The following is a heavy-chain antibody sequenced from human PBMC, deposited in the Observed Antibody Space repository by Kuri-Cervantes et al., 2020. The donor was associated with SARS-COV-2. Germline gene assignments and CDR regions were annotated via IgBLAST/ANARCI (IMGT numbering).Heavy chain of an antibody. CDR1: GFTFSDYY. CDR3: AKDRAIVVVPAAMGIGY. CDR2: ISSSGSTI. D-gene: IGHD2-2*01. Sequence: GGSLRLSCAASGFTFSDYYMSWIRQAPGKGLEWVSYISSSGSTIYYADSVKGRFTISRDNAKNSLYLQMNSLRAEDTAVYYCAKDRAIVVVPAAMGIGYWGQGTLVTVSS. V-gene: IGHV3-11*01. J-gene: IGHJ4*02.